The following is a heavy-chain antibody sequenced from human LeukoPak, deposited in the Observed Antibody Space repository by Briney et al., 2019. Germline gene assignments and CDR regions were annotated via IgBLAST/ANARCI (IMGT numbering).Heavy chain of an antibody. Sequence: GGSLRLSCAASGFTFSSYGMHWVRQAPGKGLEWVAVIWYDGSNKYYADSVKGRFTISRDNSKNTLYLQMNSLRAEDTAVYYCARDRPSGSYYGVFDYWGQGTLVTVSS. CDR3: ARDRPSGSYYGVFDY. CDR1: GFTFSSYG. D-gene: IGHD1-26*01. V-gene: IGHV3-33*01. CDR2: IWYDGSNK. J-gene: IGHJ4*02.